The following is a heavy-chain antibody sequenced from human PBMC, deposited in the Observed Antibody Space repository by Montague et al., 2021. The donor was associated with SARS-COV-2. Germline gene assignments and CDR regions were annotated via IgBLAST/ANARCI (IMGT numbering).Heavy chain of an antibody. CDR2: IYYSGST. CDR1: GGSISSCY. D-gene: IGHD3-9*01. J-gene: IGHJ3*02. CDR3: ARTYYDILTGYYNRGAFDI. V-gene: IGHV4-59*08. Sequence: SETLSLTCTVSGGSISSCYWSWIRQPPGKGLEWIGEIYYSGSTNXXPSLKSRVTISVDTSKNQFSLKLSSVTAADTAVYYCARTYYDILTGYYNRGAFDIWGQGTMVTVSS.